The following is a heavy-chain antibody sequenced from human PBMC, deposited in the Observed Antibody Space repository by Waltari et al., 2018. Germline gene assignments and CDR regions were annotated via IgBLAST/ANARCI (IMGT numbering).Heavy chain of an antibody. Sequence: QLHLQESGPGLVKPSETLSLTCTVSGGSITSSNYYWGSIRQSPGMGLEWIGITHYSGSTHYSPSLKSRVTISVDTSRNQFSLKLSSVTAADTAIYYCARESGRDYYLDSWGQGTLVTVSS. D-gene: IGHD3-10*01. CDR1: GGSITSSNYY. CDR3: ARESGRDYYLDS. V-gene: IGHV4-39*07. CDR2: THYSGST. J-gene: IGHJ4*02.